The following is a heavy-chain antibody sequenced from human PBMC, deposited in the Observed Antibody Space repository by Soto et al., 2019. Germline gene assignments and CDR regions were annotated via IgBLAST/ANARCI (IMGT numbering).Heavy chain of an antibody. D-gene: IGHD4-4*01. V-gene: IGHV3-74*01. CDR1: GFKLRNYW. CDR3: ARYRTVTGPTRFIDP. J-gene: IGHJ5*02. CDR2: ISSDGGNV. Sequence: EVRLVESGGALVQPGGSLRLSCAASGFKLRNYWMHWVRQVPGKGPMWVSRISSDGGNVVYADSVKGRFTISRDNADNSLNLEMNKLKADDAAMYYFARYRTVTGPTRFIDPWGQGTLVIVSS.